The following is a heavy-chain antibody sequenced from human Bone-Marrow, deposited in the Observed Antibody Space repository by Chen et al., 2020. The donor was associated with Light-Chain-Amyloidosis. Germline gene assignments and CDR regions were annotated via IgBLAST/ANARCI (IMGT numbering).Heavy chain of an antibody. V-gene: IGHV1-2*06. D-gene: IGHD3-3*01. J-gene: IGHJ4*02. Sequence: QVQLVQSGAEVKKPGASVRVSCKASGYTFTDNWIHWLRQAPGEGPQWLGRMNPNYSAINTGRDFMGTVTMTRDTSTNTAYMELSRLRGDDTAVYYCARGSNNFWSGYYYRFDFWGQGTLVIVSS. CDR3: ARGSNNFWSGYYYRFDF. CDR2: MNPNYSAI. CDR1: GYTFTDNW.